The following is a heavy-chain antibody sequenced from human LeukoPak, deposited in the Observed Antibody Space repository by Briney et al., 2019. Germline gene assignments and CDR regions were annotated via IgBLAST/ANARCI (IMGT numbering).Heavy chain of an antibody. Sequence: GGSLRLSCAASGFTFSSYAMHWVRQAPGKGLEWVAVISYDGSNKYYADSVKGRFTISRDNSKNTLYLQMNSLRAEDTAVYYCARGLRYFDWLLPPFDYWGQGTLVTVSS. CDR2: ISYDGSNK. CDR3: ARGLRYFDWLLPPFDY. CDR1: GFTFSSYA. D-gene: IGHD3-9*01. J-gene: IGHJ4*02. V-gene: IGHV3-30-3*01.